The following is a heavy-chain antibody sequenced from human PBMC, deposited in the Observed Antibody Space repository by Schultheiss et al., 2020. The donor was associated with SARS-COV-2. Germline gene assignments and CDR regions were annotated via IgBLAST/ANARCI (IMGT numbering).Heavy chain of an antibody. CDR2: IYYSGST. CDR1: GGSFSGYY. Sequence: SQTLSLTCAVYGGSFSGYYWSWIRQPPGKGLEWIGYIYYSGSTNYNPSLKSRVTISVDTSKNQFSLKLSSVTAADTAVYYCAREGGSPSDAFDIWGQGTMVTVSS. J-gene: IGHJ3*02. V-gene: IGHV4-59*01. CDR3: AREGGSPSDAFDI. D-gene: IGHD3-16*01.